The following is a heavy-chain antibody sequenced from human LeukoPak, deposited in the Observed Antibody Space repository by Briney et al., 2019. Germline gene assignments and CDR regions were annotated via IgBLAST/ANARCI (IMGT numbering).Heavy chain of an antibody. V-gene: IGHV4-34*01. CDR2: INHSGST. D-gene: IGHD3-10*01. Sequence: SETLSLTCAVYGGSFSGYYWSWIRQPPGKGLEWIGEINHSGSTNYNPSLKSRVTISVDTSKNQFSLKLSSVTAADTAVYYCARGGLLWFGELSLDYWGQGTLVTVSS. CDR3: ARGGLLWFGELSLDY. CDR1: GGSFSGYY. J-gene: IGHJ4*02.